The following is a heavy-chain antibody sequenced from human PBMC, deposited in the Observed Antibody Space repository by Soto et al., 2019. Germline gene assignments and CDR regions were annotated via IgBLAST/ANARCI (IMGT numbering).Heavy chain of an antibody. D-gene: IGHD5-12*01. CDR1: GGSISSYY. J-gene: IGHJ4*02. CDR3: ARDSGERLFDY. V-gene: IGHV4-59*01. CDR2: IYYSGST. Sequence: SETLSLTCTVSGGSISSYYWSWIRQPPGKGLEWIGYIYYSGSTNYNPSLKSRVTISVDTSKNQFALKLSSVTAADTAVYYCARDSGERLFDYWGQGTLVTVSS.